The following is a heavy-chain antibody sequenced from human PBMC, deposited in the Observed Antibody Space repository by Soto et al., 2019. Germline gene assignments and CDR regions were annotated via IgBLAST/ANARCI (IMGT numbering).Heavy chain of an antibody. CDR2: ISGSGGST. J-gene: IGHJ5*02. CDR1: GFTFSSYA. Sequence: GGSLRLSCAASGFTFSSYAMSWVRQAPGKGLEWVSAISGSGGSTYYADSVKGRFTISRDNSKNTLYLQMNSLRAEDTAVYYWAKAFYDFWSSALESWGQGTLVTVYS. V-gene: IGHV3-23*01. CDR3: AKAFYDFWSSALES. D-gene: IGHD3-3*01.